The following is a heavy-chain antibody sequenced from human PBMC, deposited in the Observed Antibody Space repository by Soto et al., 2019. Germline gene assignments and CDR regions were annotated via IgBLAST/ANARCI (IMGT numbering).Heavy chain of an antibody. J-gene: IGHJ5*02. V-gene: IGHV4-34*01. Sequence: QVQLQQWGAGLLKPSETLSLTCAVYGGSFSGYYWSWIRQPPGKGLEWIGEINHSGSTNYNPSLKSRVTISVDTSKNQFSLKLSSVTAADTAVYYCARGNVLTSGDVFGYWFDPWGQGTLVTVSS. D-gene: IGHD1-26*01. CDR2: INHSGST. CDR1: GGSFSGYY. CDR3: ARGNVLTSGDVFGYWFDP.